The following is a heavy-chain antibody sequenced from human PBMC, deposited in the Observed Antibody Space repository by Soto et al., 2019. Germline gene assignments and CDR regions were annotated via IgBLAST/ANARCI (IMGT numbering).Heavy chain of an antibody. V-gene: IGHV1-69*13. D-gene: IGHD1-7*01. CDR1: GGTFSSYA. CDR2: IIPIFGTA. J-gene: IGHJ3*01. CDR3: ASRTNNWNYLVLD. Sequence: SVKVSCKASGGTFSSYAISGVRQAPGQGLEWMGGIIPIFGTANYAQKFQGRVTITADESTSTAYMELSSLRSEDTAVYYCASRTNNWNYLVLDWGQGTMVTVSS.